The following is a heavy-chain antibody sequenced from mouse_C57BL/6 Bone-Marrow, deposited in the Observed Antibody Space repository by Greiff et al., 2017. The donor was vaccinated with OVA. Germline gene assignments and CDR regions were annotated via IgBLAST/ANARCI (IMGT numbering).Heavy chain of an antibody. D-gene: IGHD2-4*01. CDR3: ASPSRDYEYDAAY. V-gene: IGHV5-4*03. J-gene: IGHJ3*01. CDR2: ISDGGSYT. CDR1: GFTFSSYA. Sequence: DVMLVESGGGLVKPGGSLKLSCAASGFTFSSYAMSWVRQTPEKRLEWVATISDGGSYTYYPDNVKGRFTITRDNAKNNLYLQMSHLKSEDTAMYYCASPSRDYEYDAAYWGQGTLVTVSA.